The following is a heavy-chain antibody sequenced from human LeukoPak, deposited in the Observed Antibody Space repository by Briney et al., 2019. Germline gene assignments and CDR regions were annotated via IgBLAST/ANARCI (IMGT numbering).Heavy chain of an antibody. J-gene: IGHJ4*01. CDR3: ARDLADGSGSYYRRPLDY. Sequence: SETLSLTCTVSGGSISTYYWSWIRQPPGKGLEWIGYISYSGSTKFNPSLRSRVTISADTSKNQISLKLNSVTAADTAVYYCARDLADGSGSYYRRPLDYWGQGTLVTISS. CDR1: GGSISTYY. D-gene: IGHD3-10*01. CDR2: ISYSGST. V-gene: IGHV4-59*01.